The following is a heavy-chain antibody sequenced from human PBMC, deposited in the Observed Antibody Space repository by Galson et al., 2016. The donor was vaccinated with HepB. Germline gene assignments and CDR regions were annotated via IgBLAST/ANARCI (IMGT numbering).Heavy chain of an antibody. CDR2: IYWDDDK. V-gene: IGHV2-5*02. D-gene: IGHD1-1*01. CDR1: GFSLRSNGVG. J-gene: IGHJ5*02. CDR3: AKYNDWFDP. Sequence: PALVKPTQTLTLTCTFSGFSLRSNGVGVGWIRQSPGKALKWLALIYWDDDKRYSPSLKSRLTITKDTSKNQVVLMMTNMDPVDTATYFCAKYNDWFDPWGQGTQVTVSS.